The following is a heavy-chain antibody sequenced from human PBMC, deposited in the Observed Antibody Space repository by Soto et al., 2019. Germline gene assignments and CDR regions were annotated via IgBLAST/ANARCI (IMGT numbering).Heavy chain of an antibody. D-gene: IGHD6-13*01. CDR2: IWHDGSNK. J-gene: IGHJ4*02. Sequence: GGSLSLSCAASGFTFSSYGMHWVRQAPGKGLEWVAVIWHDGSNKYYADSVKGRFTISRDNSKNTLYLQMNSLRAEDTAVYYCARVSEYSSIWYPLDYGGQGALVTVYS. CDR3: ARVSEYSSIWYPLDY. V-gene: IGHV3-33*01. CDR1: GFTFSSYG.